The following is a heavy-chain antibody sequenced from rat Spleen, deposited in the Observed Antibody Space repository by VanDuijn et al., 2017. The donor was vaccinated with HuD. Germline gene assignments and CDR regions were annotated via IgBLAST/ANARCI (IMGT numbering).Heavy chain of an antibody. Sequence: EVQLVESGGGLVQPGRSMKLSCAASGFTFSNYYMAWVRQAPTKGLEWVASISTGGGNTYYRDSVKGRFTISRDNAKSTLYLQMYSMKSEDTATYYCARASYYNNDICVDWGQGVMVTVSS. CDR3: ARASYYNNDICVD. D-gene: IGHD1-2*01. CDR2: ISTGGGNT. J-gene: IGHJ2*01. CDR1: GFTFSNYY. V-gene: IGHV5-25*01.